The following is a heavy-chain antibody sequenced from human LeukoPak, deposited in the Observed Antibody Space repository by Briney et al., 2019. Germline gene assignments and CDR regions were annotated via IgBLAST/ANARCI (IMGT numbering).Heavy chain of an antibody. V-gene: IGHV3-21*01. D-gene: IGHD3-22*01. Sequence: GGSLRLSCAASGFTFSSYSMNWVRQAPGKGLEWVSSISSSSSYIYYADSVKGRFTISRDNAKNSLYLQMNSLRAEDTAVYYCARGWGYYDSSGGDAFDIWGQGTMVTVSS. CDR1: GFTFSSYS. CDR2: ISSSSSYI. CDR3: ARGWGYYDSSGGDAFDI. J-gene: IGHJ3*02.